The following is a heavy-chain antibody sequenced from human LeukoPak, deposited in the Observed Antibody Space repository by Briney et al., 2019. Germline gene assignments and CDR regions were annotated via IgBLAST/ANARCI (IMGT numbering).Heavy chain of an antibody. D-gene: IGHD3-10*01. CDR3: ARGFNYYGSAPFDP. V-gene: IGHV1-8*01. CDR2: MSGNSGNT. CDR1: GYTFTGYA. Sequence: GGSVTVSCTASGYTFTGYAMNWVRQAPGQGLEWMGWMSGNSGNTGYAQYFKGRVTMSRNTSISSDYMQLSSMRSEDTAVYYCARGFNYYGSAPFDPWRQGTLVTVSS. J-gene: IGHJ5*02.